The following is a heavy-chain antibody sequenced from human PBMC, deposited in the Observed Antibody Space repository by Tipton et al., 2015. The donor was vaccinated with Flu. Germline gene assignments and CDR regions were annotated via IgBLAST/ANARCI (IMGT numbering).Heavy chain of an antibody. V-gene: IGHV4-59*01. CDR2: ISYSGGT. D-gene: IGHD1-1*01. CDR3: ARNKGTGYEDF. Sequence: LRLSCTVSGASIRSYYWTWIRQTPGKGLEWIGYISYSGGTKFNPSLRSRITMSIDASRSQFSLKMTSVTAADTATYFCARNKGTGYEDFWGQGALVTVSS. CDR1: GASIRSYY. J-gene: IGHJ4*02.